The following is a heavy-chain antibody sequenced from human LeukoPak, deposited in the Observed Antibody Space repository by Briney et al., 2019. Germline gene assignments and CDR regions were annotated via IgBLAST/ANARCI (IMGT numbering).Heavy chain of an antibody. CDR2: IDPSDSYT. V-gene: IGHV5-10-1*01. CDR1: GYIFTSYW. J-gene: IGHJ4*02. D-gene: IGHD3-22*01. CDR3: ARLYYYDSSGYSD. Sequence: GASLVISCQGSGYIFTSYWISWGRQLPGKGVEWMGRIDPSDSYTNYSPSFQGHVTISADKSISTAYLQWSSLKASDTAMYYCARLYYYDSSGYSDWGQGTLVTVSS.